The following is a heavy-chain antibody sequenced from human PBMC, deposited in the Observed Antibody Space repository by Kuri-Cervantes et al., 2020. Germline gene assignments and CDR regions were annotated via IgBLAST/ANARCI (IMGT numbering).Heavy chain of an antibody. V-gene: IGHV1-18*01. CDR3: ARARVRAGVIADFDY. CDR1: GYTFTSYG. CDR2: ISAYNGNT. D-gene: IGHD3-16*02. J-gene: IGHJ4*02. Sequence: ASVKVSCKASGYTFTSYGISWVRQAPGQGLEWMGWISAYNGNTNYAQKLQGRVTTTTDTSTSTAYMELSSLRSEDTAVYYCARARVRAGVIADFDYWGQGTLVTVSS.